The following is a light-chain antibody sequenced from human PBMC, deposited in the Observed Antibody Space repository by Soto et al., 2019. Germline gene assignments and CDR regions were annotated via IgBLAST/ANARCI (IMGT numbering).Light chain of an antibody. CDR2: GAS. V-gene: IGKV3-11*01. Sequence: IVVTQSPATLSLSPGERATLSCRASQSVSSYLAWYQQKPGQAPRLLIYGASTRATGIPARFSGSGSGTDFTLTISSLEPEDFAVYYCQQRTTWSSVTFAGGTKVDI. CDR1: QSVSSY. CDR3: QQRTTWSSVT. J-gene: IGKJ4*01.